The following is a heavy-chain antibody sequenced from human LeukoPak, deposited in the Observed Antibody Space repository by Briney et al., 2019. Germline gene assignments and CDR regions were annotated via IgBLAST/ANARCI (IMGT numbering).Heavy chain of an antibody. Sequence: PGGSLRLSCAASGFTFSSYSMNWVRQAPGKGLEWVSYISSSSSTIYYADSVKGRFTISRDNAKNSLYLQMNSLRAEDTAVYYCAREEYSSSWGVYYYYMDVWGKGTTVTVSS. D-gene: IGHD6-6*01. CDR1: GFTFSSYS. CDR2: ISSSSSTI. V-gene: IGHV3-48*01. CDR3: AREEYSSSWGVYYYYMDV. J-gene: IGHJ6*03.